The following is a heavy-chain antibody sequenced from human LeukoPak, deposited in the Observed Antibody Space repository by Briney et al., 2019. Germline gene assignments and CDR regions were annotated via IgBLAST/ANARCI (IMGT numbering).Heavy chain of an antibody. V-gene: IGHV1-69*13. Sequence: GASVKVSCKASGGTFSSYAISWVRQAPGQGLEWMGGIIPIFGTANYAQKFQGRVTITADESTSTAYVELSNLRSEDTAVYYCARTLIAAAGTGPLLDYWGQGTLVTVSS. D-gene: IGHD6-13*01. CDR2: IIPIFGTA. J-gene: IGHJ4*02. CDR3: ARTLIAAAGTGPLLDY. CDR1: GGTFSSYA.